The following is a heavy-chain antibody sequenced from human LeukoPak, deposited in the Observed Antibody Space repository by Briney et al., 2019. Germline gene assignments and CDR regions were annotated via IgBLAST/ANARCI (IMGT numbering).Heavy chain of an antibody. D-gene: IGHD3-16*02. CDR2: IYHSGIT. CDR1: GYSISSGYY. J-gene: IGHJ4*02. V-gene: IGHV4-38-2*02. Sequence: SETLSLTCTVSGYSISSGYYWGCIRQPPGKGLEWIGSIYHSGITYYNPSLKSRVTISVDTSKNQFSLKLSSVTAADTAVYYCAREGDYVWGSYRSTYCFDYWGQGTLVTVSS. CDR3: AREGDYVWGSYRSTYCFDY.